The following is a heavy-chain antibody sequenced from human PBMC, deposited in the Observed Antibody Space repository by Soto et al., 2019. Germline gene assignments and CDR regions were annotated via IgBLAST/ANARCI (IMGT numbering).Heavy chain of an antibody. CDR2: ISGSGGST. V-gene: IGHV3-23*01. D-gene: IGHD3-10*01. CDR1: GFTFSSYA. Sequence: GSLRLSCAASGFTFSSYAMSWVRQAPGKGLEWVSAISGSGGSTYYADSVKGRFTISRDNSKNTLYLQMNSLRAEDTAVYYCAKGKAEVTMVRGVIINFDYRGQGTLVTVSS. J-gene: IGHJ4*02. CDR3: AKGKAEVTMVRGVIINFDY.